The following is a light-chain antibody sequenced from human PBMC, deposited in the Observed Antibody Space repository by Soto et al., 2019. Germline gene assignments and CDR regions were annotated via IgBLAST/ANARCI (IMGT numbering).Light chain of an antibody. V-gene: IGLV2-14*01. CDR1: SSDVGGYNY. Sequence: QSALTQPASVSGSPGQLIAISCTGTSSDVGGYNYVTWHQQHPGKAPKVMIYDVNNRPSGVSDRFSGSKSGNTASLTISGLQAEDEADYYCSSYTSSTTYVFGTGTKVTVL. CDR3: SSYTSSTTYV. CDR2: DVN. J-gene: IGLJ1*01.